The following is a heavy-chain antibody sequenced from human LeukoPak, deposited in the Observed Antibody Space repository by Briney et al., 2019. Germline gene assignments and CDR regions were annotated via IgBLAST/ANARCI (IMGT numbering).Heavy chain of an antibody. CDR2: IKQDGSQR. D-gene: IGHD3-22*01. CDR1: GFTFSDYW. J-gene: IGHJ4*02. V-gene: IGHV3-7*01. CDR3: ARRPIYYDSGAYYPHFDY. Sequence: GGSLRLSCTASGFTFSDYWMTWVRQAPGKGPEWVANIKQDGSQRYYVDSVRGRFTISRDNAKNSLFLQMNGLRAEDTAVYYCARRPIYYDSGAYYPHFDYWGQGTLVTVSS.